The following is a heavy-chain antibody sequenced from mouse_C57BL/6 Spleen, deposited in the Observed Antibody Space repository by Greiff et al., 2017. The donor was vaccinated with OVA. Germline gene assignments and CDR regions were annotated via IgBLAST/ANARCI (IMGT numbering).Heavy chain of an antibody. CDR1: GYTFTSYG. D-gene: IGHD1-1*01. V-gene: IGHV1-81*01. J-gene: IGHJ2*01. CDR2: IYPRSGNN. CDR3: ARRGTTVDYFDY. Sequence: QVQLQQSGAELARPGASVKLSCKASGYTFTSYGISWVKQRTGQGLEWIGEIYPRSGNNYYNEKFKGKATLTADKSSSTAYMELRSLTSEDSAVYFCARRGTTVDYFDYWGQGTTLTVSS.